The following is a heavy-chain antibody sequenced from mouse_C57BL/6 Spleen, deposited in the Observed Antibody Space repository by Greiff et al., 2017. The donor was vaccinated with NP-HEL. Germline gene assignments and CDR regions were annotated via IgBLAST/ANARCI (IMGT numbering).Heavy chain of an antibody. V-gene: IGHV1-82*01. Sequence: VQLQQSGPELVKPGASVKISCEASGYAFSSSWMNWVKQRPGKGLEWIGRIYPGDGDTNYNGKFKGKATLTADKSSSTAYMQLSSLTSEDSAVYFCARRDSNYVLYYAMDYWGQGTSVTVSS. CDR3: ARRDSNYVLYYAMDY. D-gene: IGHD2-5*01. CDR1: GYAFSSSW. J-gene: IGHJ4*01. CDR2: IYPGDGDT.